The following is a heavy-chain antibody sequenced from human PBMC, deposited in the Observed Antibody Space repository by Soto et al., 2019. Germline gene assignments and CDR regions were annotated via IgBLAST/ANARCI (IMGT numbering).Heavy chain of an antibody. CDR2: ISYDGSNK. Sequence: QVQLVESGGGVVQPGRSLRLSCAASGFTFSSYAMHWVRQAPGKGLEWVAGISYDGSNKYYADSVKGRFTISRDNSKKMLHLQMNSLRAEDTAVYYCAREDERTFDYWGQGTLVTVSS. J-gene: IGHJ4*02. V-gene: IGHV3-30-3*01. CDR3: AREDERTFDY. CDR1: GFTFSSYA.